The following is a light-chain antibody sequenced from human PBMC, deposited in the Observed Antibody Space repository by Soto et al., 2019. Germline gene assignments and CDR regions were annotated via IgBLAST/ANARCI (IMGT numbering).Light chain of an antibody. CDR2: AAS. V-gene: IGKV3-20*01. CDR3: QQYGDSPPNT. Sequence: EIVLTQSPGTLSLSPGESATLSCRASQSVNSRFLAWYQHKPGQAPRLLIYAASTRATGIPDRFSGSASGTDFTLTISRLEPEDFAVYYCQQYGDSPPNTFGQGTKLKIK. CDR1: QSVNSRF. J-gene: IGKJ2*01.